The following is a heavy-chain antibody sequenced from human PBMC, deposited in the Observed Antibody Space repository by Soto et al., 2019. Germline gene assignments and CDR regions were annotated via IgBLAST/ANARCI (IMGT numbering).Heavy chain of an antibody. Sequence: PGGSLRLSCAASGFSFSDYFMNWVRQAPGKGLEWVSAISSSSSYIYYADSVKGRFTISRDNAKNSLYLHMNSLRAADTAVYYCARDKSYYGSGGYSYFAYWGQGALVTVSS. V-gene: IGHV3-21*06. J-gene: IGHJ4*02. CDR1: GFSFSDYF. D-gene: IGHD3-10*01. CDR3: ARDKSYYGSGGYSYFAY. CDR2: ISSSSSYI.